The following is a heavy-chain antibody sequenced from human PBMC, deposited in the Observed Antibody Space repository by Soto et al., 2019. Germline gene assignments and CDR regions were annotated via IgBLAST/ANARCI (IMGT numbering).Heavy chain of an antibody. CDR1: GDSISSGNKY. D-gene: IGHD3-16*01. CDR3: ARVPSPFDYYYAMDV. V-gene: IGHV4-30-4*01. CDR2: VFSSGTT. J-gene: IGHJ6*02. Sequence: VQLRESGPGLVKPSQTLSLTCTVSGDSISSGNKYWSWIRQPPGKGLEWIGYVFSSGTTYYNSSLKGRVSISLDASENQFSLKFASVTDADSAVYYCARVPSPFDYYYAMDVWGQGTTVTVSS.